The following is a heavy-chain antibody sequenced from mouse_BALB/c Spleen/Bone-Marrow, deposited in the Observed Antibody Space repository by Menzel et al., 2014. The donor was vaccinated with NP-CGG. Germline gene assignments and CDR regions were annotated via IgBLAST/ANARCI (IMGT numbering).Heavy chain of an antibody. D-gene: IGHD1-1*01. CDR3: ARESLYGSNYY. Sequence: VQLQESGAELARPRASVKMSCKASGYTFTSYTMHWVKQRPGQGLEWIGYINPSSGYTNYNQKFKDKATLTADKSSSTAYMQLSSLTSEDSAVYYCARESLYGSNYYWGQGTTLTVSS. CDR1: GYTFTSYT. CDR2: INPSSGYT. V-gene: IGHV1-4*01. J-gene: IGHJ2*01.